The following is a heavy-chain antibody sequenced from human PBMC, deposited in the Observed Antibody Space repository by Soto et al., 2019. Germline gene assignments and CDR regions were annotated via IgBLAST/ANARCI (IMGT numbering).Heavy chain of an antibody. Sequence: SETLSLTCAASGGAFSDFSWGWIRQTPGKGLEWIGEVHHSGSINYNPSLPSLKGRVIISVDPSKSQFSLTLNSVTAADTAIYYCARVSDYWSQGSLVTVSS. V-gene: IGHV4-34*01. J-gene: IGHJ4*02. CDR2: VHHSGSI. CDR1: GGAFSDFS. CDR3: ARVSDY.